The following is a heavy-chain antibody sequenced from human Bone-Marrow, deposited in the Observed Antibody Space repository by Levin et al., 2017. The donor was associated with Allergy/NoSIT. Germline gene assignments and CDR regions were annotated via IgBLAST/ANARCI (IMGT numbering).Heavy chain of an antibody. CDR3: ARGVVVVAATPFHYYDYGMDV. CDR1: GGSFSGYY. D-gene: IGHD2-15*01. J-gene: IGHJ6*02. Sequence: GSLRLSCAVYGGSFSGYYWSWIRQPPGKGLEWIGEINHSGSTNYNPSLKSRVTISVDTSKNQFSLKLSSVTAADTAVYYCARGVVVVAATPFHYYDYGMDVWGQGTTVTVSS. V-gene: IGHV4-34*01. CDR2: INHSGST.